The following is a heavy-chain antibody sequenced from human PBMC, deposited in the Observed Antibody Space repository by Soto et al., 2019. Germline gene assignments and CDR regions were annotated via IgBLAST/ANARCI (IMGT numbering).Heavy chain of an antibody. CDR3: ARDLGMTTVTSYFDY. V-gene: IGHV4-31*03. Sequence: SETLSLTCTVSGGSISSGGYYWSWIRQHPGKGLEWIGYIYYSGSTYYNPSLKSRVTISVDTSKNQFSLKLSSVTAADTAVYYCARDLGMTTVTSYFDYWGKGTLVTSP. J-gene: IGHJ4*02. CDR2: IYYSGST. CDR1: GGSISSGGYY. D-gene: IGHD4-17*01.